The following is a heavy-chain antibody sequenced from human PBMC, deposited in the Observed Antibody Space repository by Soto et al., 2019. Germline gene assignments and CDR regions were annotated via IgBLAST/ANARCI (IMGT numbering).Heavy chain of an antibody. J-gene: IGHJ4*02. CDR2: ISYDGSNK. Sequence: GGSLRLSCAASGFTFSSYGMHWVRQAPGKGLEWVAVISYDGSNKYYADSVKGRFTISRDNSKNTLYLQMNSLRAEDTAVYYCAKVAYSSTAHAYIDDRGQGTLVSVSS. D-gene: IGHD6-13*01. CDR3: AKVAYSSTAHAYIDD. CDR1: GFTFSSYG. V-gene: IGHV3-30*18.